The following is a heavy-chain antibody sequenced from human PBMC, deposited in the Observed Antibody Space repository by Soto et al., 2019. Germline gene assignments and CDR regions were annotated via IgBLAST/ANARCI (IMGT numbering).Heavy chain of an antibody. V-gene: IGHV3-23*01. CDR3: AKRSPYSSGWYSPIFDY. CDR1: GFRFSAYA. Sequence: GGSLRLSCAASGFRFSAYAMSWVRQAPGKGLEWVSVISESGGSTHYADSVRGRFTVSRDNSKNSLSLRMNSLRDEDTAVYFCAKRSPYSSGWYSPIFDYWGQGALVTVSS. D-gene: IGHD6-13*01. J-gene: IGHJ4*02. CDR2: ISESGGST.